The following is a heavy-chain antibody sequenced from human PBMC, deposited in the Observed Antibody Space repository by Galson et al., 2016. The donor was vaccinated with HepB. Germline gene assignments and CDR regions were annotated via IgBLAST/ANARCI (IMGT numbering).Heavy chain of an antibody. CDR2: ISSSSTYI. D-gene: IGHD6-13*01. V-gene: IGHV3-21*01. J-gene: IGHJ5*02. CDR1: GFVFSNYY. CDR3: ARDRGIAAGGWFAP. Sequence: SLRLSCAASGFVFSNYYMHWVRQAPGRGLEWVSSISSSSTYIYYADSGKGRFTISRANPNNSLFLQMNSLRADDTAVYFCARDRGIAAGGWFAPWGQGTQVTVSS.